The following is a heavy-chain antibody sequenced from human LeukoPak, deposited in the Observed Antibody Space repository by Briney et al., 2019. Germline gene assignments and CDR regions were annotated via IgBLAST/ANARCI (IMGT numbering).Heavy chain of an antibody. CDR3: ARVLRYCSGGNCYSGGLGYMDV. CDR1: GFTFSSYA. D-gene: IGHD2-15*01. V-gene: IGHV3-48*04. Sequence: GGSLRLSCAASGFTFSSYAMSWVRQAPGKGLEWLSYISKSGSTKYYADSVKGRFTISRDNAKNSLYLQVNSLRAEDTAVYYCARVLRYCSGGNCYSGGLGYMDVWGQGTTVTISS. J-gene: IGHJ6*03. CDR2: ISKSGSTK.